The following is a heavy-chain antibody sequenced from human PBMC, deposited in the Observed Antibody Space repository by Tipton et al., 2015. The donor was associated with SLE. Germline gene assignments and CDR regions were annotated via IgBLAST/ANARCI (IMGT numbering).Heavy chain of an antibody. CDR1: GFAFSSYW. Sequence: SLRLSCAASGFAFSSYWMSWVRQAPGKGLEWVANIKQDGSEKYYVDSVKGRFTISRDNAKNSLYLQMNSLRAEDTAVYYCARETRRYSSAWYRYFDLWGRGTLVTVSS. CDR3: ARETRRYSSAWYRYFDL. J-gene: IGHJ2*01. D-gene: IGHD6-19*01. CDR2: IKQDGSEK. V-gene: IGHV3-7*03.